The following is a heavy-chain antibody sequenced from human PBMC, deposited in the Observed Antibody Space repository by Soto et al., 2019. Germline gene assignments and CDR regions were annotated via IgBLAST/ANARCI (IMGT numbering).Heavy chain of an antibody. J-gene: IGHJ4*02. V-gene: IGHV3-30-3*01. CDR2: INHVGSET. Sequence: QVQLLESGGGVVQPGGSLRLSCEASGFAFRGYSMKWVRQPPGKGLEWVAVINHVGSETYYADSVKGRFTVSKDVSKNTLAKEMNSMRPEDTDQYHFVRIGNGFGDGGGVDSWGQGAMVSESS. CDR3: VRIGNGFGDGGGVDS. D-gene: IGHD2-21*01. CDR1: GFAFRGYS.